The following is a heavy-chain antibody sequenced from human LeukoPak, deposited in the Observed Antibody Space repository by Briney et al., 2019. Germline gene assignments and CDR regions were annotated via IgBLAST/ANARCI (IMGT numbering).Heavy chain of an antibody. Sequence: PSETLSLTWTVSGGSISSYYWSWIRQPPGKGLEWIGYIYYSGSTNYNPSLKSRVTISVDTSKNQFSLKLSSVTAADTAVYYCARVRGSSWSLGMDVWGQGTTVTVSS. CDR1: GGSISSYY. J-gene: IGHJ6*02. D-gene: IGHD6-13*01. CDR2: IYYSGST. CDR3: ARVRGSSWSLGMDV. V-gene: IGHV4-59*01.